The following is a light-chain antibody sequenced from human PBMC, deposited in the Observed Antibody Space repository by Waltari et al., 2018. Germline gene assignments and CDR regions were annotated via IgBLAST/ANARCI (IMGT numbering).Light chain of an antibody. Sequence: QSALTQPASVSGSLGQSITISCPGTSSDVGGYHYVSWYQQHPGKAPRLMMYDVNKRPSGVSTRFSGSKSGNTASLTISGLQAEDEADYHCCSFASSNSYVFGTGTMVTVL. CDR2: DVN. J-gene: IGLJ1*01. CDR1: SSDVGGYHY. V-gene: IGLV2-14*01. CDR3: CSFASSNSYV.